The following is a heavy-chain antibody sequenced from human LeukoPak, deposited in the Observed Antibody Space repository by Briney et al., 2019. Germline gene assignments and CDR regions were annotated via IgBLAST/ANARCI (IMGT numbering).Heavy chain of an antibody. V-gene: IGHV1-18*01. CDR2: ISAYNGNT. CDR3: ARDRIMITFGGVIVYPNWFDP. J-gene: IGHJ5*02. CDR1: GYTFTSYG. Sequence: ASVNVSCKASGYTFTSYGISWVRQAPGQGLEWMGWISAYNGNTNYAQKLQGRVTMTTNTSTSTAYMELRSLRSDDTAVYYCARDRIMITFGGVIVYPNWFDPWGQGTLVTVSS. D-gene: IGHD3-16*02.